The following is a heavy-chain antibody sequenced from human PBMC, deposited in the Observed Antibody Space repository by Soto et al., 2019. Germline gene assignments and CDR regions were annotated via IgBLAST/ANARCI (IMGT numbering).Heavy chain of an antibody. CDR2: VCSSGSI. V-gene: IGHV4-61*08. CDR3: ARVRTEYAGLDY. CDR1: GGSISSGGYY. Sequence: SETLSLTCTVSGGSISSGGYYWTWIRQSPGKGLESIAYVCSSGSINYNPSLESRVAISLDTSKNQFSLRLTSVTAADTAVYFCARVRTEYAGLDYWGQGTLVTVSS. J-gene: IGHJ4*02. D-gene: IGHD2-2*01.